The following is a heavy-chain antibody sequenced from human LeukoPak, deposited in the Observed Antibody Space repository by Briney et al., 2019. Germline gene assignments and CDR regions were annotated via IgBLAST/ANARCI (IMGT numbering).Heavy chain of an antibody. CDR3: ARDQIYCTGGYCYLDY. V-gene: IGHV3-74*01. CDR2: INGDGTST. Sequence: GGSLRLSCAASGFTFRSYWMHWVRQAPGKGLVWVSRINGDGTSTSYADSVKGRFTISRDNAKNTLYLQMNSLRAEDTAVYYCARDQIYCTGGYCYLDYWGQGTLVTVSS. J-gene: IGHJ4*02. CDR1: GFTFRSYW. D-gene: IGHD2-8*02.